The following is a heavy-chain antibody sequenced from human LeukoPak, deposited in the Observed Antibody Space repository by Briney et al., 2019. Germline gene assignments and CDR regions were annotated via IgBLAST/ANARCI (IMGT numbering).Heavy chain of an antibody. CDR1: GFTFSSCS. Sequence: GGSLRLSCAASGFTFSSCSMNWVRQAPGKGLEWVSYISSSSSTIYYADSVKGRFTISRDNAKNSLYLQMNSLRAEDTAVYYCARGRNYYGSGSYGYWGQGTLVTVSS. D-gene: IGHD3-10*01. CDR3: ARGRNYYGSGSYGY. CDR2: ISSSSSTI. J-gene: IGHJ4*02. V-gene: IGHV3-48*01.